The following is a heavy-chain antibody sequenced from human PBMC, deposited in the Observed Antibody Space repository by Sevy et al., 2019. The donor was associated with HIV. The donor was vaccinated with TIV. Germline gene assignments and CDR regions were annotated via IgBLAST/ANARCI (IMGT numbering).Heavy chain of an antibody. CDR2: IGTAGDT. V-gene: IGHV3-13*01. CDR1: GFTFSSYD. J-gene: IGHJ3*02. Sequence: GESLKISCAASGFTFSSYDMHWVRQATGKGLEWVSAIGTAGDTYYPGSVKGRFTISRENAKNSLYLQMNSLGAGDTAVYYCAGSEDDAFDIWGQGTMVTVSS. CDR3: AGSEDDAFDI.